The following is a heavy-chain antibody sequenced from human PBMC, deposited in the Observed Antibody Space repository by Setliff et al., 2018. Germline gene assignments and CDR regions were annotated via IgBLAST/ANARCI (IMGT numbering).Heavy chain of an antibody. CDR1: GGSISSDTYY. J-gene: IGHJ4*02. CDR3: ARLRGAFDY. D-gene: IGHD3-16*01. V-gene: IGHV4-39*07. Sequence: PSETLSLTCTVSGGSISSDTYYWGWIRQPPGKGLEWIGEINHSESTNYNPALKSRVTISVDTSKNQFSLRLNSATAADTAVYYCARLRGAFDYWGQGTLVTVSS. CDR2: INHSEST.